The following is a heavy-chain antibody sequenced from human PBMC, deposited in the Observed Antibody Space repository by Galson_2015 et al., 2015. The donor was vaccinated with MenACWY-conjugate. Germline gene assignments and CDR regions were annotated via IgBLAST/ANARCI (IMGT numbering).Heavy chain of an antibody. V-gene: IGHV3-23*01. D-gene: IGHD6-13*01. CDR1: GFTFSNYV. J-gene: IGHJ4*02. Sequence: SLRLSCAASGFTFSNYVMNWVRQAPEKGLEWVSTITGSGGSTYYAVSLKGRFTISRDNSKNTLYLQMNSLRAEDTAVYYCAKAAYTSSWYQDAFDYWGQGSLVTVSS. CDR2: ITGSGGST. CDR3: AKAAYTSSWYQDAFDY.